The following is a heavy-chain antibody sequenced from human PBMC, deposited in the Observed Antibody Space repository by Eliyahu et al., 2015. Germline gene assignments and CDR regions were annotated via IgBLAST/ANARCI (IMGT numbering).Heavy chain of an antibody. CDR3: ARDPYSNYGRYFDY. J-gene: IGHJ4*02. CDR1: GFTFSSYS. D-gene: IGHD4-11*01. V-gene: IGHV3-21*01. CDR2: ISSSSSYI. Sequence: EVQLVESGGGLVKPGGSLRLSCAASGFTFSSYSMNWVRQAPGKGLEWVSSISSSSSYIYYADSVKGRFTISRDNAKNSLYLQMNSLRAEDTAVYYCARDPYSNYGRYFDYWGQGTLVTVSS.